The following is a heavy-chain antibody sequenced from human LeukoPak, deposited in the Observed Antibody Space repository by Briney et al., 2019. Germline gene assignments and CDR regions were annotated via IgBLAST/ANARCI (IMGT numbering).Heavy chain of an antibody. Sequence: ASVKVSCKVSGYTLTELSMHWVRQAPGKGLEWMGGFDPEDGETIYAQKFQGRVTMTEDTSTDTAYMELSSLRSEDTAVYYCATDPMRYSSGWTSYWGQGTLVTVSS. J-gene: IGHJ4*02. CDR3: ATDPMRYSSGWTSY. V-gene: IGHV1-24*01. CDR1: GYTLTELS. D-gene: IGHD6-19*01. CDR2: FDPEDGET.